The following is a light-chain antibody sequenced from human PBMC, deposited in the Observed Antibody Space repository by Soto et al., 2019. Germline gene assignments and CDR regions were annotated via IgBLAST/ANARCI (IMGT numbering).Light chain of an antibody. Sequence: IQMTQSPSSLSASVRDRLTTTCRASQGISNYLAWYQQKPGKVPKLLIYAASTLQSGVPSRFSGSGSGTDFTLTISSLQPEDVATYYCQKYNSAPQTFGQGTKVDIK. CDR2: AAS. J-gene: IGKJ1*01. CDR3: QKYNSAPQT. CDR1: QGISNY. V-gene: IGKV1-27*01.